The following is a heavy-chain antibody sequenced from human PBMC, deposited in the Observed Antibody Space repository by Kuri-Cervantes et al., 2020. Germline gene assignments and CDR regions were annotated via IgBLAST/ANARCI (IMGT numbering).Heavy chain of an antibody. CDR3: IATAHYYDSGVFFMDV. Sequence: GGSLRLSCAASGFTFSKVCMSWVRQAPGKGLKWVGHIKSKADGGTTNYAASVKGRFTISRDDSKNTLYLQMNSLRTEDTAIYYCIATAHYYDSGVFFMDVWGQGTTVTVSS. J-gene: IGHJ6*02. CDR2: IKSKADGGTT. V-gene: IGHV3-15*01. CDR1: GFTFSKVC. D-gene: IGHD3-10*01.